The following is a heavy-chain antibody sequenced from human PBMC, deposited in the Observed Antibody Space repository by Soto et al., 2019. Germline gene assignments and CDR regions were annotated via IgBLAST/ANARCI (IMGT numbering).Heavy chain of an antibody. V-gene: IGHV1-69*13. CDR3: ARGRRYSSSAGRYNWFDP. J-gene: IGHJ5*02. D-gene: IGHD6-13*01. CDR1: GGTFSSYA. Sequence: SVKVSCKASGGTFSSYAISWVRQAPGQGLEWMGGIIPIFGTANYAQKFQGRVTITADESTSTAYMELSSLRSEDTAVYYCARGRRYSSSAGRYNWFDPWGQGTLVTVSS. CDR2: IIPIFGTA.